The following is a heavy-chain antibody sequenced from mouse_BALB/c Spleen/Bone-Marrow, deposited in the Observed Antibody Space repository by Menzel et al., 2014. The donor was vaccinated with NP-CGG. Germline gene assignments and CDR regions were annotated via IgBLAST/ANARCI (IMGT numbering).Heavy chain of an antibody. Sequence: EVQGVESGGDLVKPGGSLKLSCAASGFTFSSYGMSWVRQTPDKRLEWVATISSGGSYTYYPDSVKGRFTISRGNAKNTLYLQMSSLKSEDTAMYYCARDGLDYWGQGTTLTVSS. CDR3: ARDGLDY. J-gene: IGHJ2*01. CDR2: ISSGGSYT. D-gene: IGHD3-1*01. CDR1: GFTFSSYG. V-gene: IGHV5-6*01.